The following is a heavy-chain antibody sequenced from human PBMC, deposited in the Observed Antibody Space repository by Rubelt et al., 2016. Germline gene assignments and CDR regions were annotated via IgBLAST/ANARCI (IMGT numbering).Heavy chain of an antibody. D-gene: IGHD3-10*01. V-gene: IGHV4-59*12. J-gene: IGHJ4*02. Sequence: QVQLQESGPRLVKPSETLSLTCTVSGGSISGYYWNWIRQPPGKGLEWIGYVSDTASTNYSPSLKSRITISVDTSKNQFFLRLKSVTAADTAGYYCARTISFYDSFRGSDYWGQGALVTVSS. CDR3: ARTISFYDSFRGSDY. CDR2: VSDTAST. CDR1: GGSISGYY.